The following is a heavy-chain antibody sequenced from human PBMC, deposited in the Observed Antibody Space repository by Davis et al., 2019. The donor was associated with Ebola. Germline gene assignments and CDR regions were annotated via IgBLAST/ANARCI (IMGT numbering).Heavy chain of an antibody. CDR2: IKQDGSEK. CDR1: GFTFSSYW. CDR3: ARVLRQLFDY. Sequence: GESPKISCAASGFTFSSYWMSWVRQAPGKGLEWVANIKQDGSEKYYVDSVKGRFTIYRDNAKNSLYLQMNSLRAEDTAVYYCARVLRQLFDYWGQGTLVTVSS. D-gene: IGHD5-18*01. V-gene: IGHV3-7*01. J-gene: IGHJ4*02.